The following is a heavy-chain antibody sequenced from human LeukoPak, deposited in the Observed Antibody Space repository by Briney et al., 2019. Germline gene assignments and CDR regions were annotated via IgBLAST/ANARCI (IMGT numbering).Heavy chain of an antibody. CDR2: IRYDGSNK. Sequence: TGGSLRLSCAASGFTFSSYGMHWVRQAPGKGLEWVAVIRYDGSNKYYADSVKGRFTISRDNSKNTLYLQMNSLRAEDTAVYYCARGYGSGSYTNWFDPWGQGTLVTVSS. V-gene: IGHV3-33*01. CDR1: GFTFSSYG. D-gene: IGHD3-10*01. CDR3: ARGYGSGSYTNWFDP. J-gene: IGHJ5*02.